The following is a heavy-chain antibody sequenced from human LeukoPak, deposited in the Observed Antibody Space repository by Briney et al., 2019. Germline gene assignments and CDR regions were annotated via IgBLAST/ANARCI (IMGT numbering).Heavy chain of an antibody. V-gene: IGHV4-61*01. CDR2: IYYSGST. D-gene: IGHD3-3*01. CDR1: GGSISSTSYY. J-gene: IGHJ4*02. Sequence: SETLSLTCTVSGGSISSTSYYWSWIRQPPGKGLEWIGYIYYSGSTNYNPSLKSRVTISVDTSKNQFSLKLSSVTAADTAVYYCARVPGRFLEWLSFDYWGQGTLVTVSS. CDR3: ARVPGRFLEWLSFDY.